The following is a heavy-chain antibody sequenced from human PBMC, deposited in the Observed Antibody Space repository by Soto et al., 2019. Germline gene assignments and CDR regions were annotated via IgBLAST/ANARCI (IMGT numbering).Heavy chain of an antibody. V-gene: IGHV3-23*01. CDR2: ISGSDGST. J-gene: IGHJ4*02. CDR3: AKDGVAHIPLYTSGSSYDH. Sequence: AGGSLRLPCAASGFIFSSYAMSWVRQAPGKGLEWVSAISGSDGSTYYADSVKGRFTISRDNSRNTLYLQMNSLRAEDTAVYYCAKDGVAHIPLYTSGSSYDHWGQGTLVTVSS. CDR1: GFIFSSYA. D-gene: IGHD3-22*01.